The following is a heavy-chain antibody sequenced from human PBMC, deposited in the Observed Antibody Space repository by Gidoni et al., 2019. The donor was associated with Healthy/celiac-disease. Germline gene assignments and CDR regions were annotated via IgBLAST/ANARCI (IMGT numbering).Heavy chain of an antibody. CDR2: IIPIFGTA. J-gene: IGHJ4*02. Sequence: QVQLVQSGAEVKKPGSSVQVSCTASGGTFSSYAISWVRQAPGQGLEWMGGIIPIFGTANYAQKFQGRVTITADESTSTAYMELSSLRSEDTAVYYCARDALGSGTTLGYYYFDYWGQGTLVTVSS. CDR1: GGTFSSYA. D-gene: IGHD1-1*01. V-gene: IGHV1-69*01. CDR3: ARDALGSGTTLGYYYFDY.